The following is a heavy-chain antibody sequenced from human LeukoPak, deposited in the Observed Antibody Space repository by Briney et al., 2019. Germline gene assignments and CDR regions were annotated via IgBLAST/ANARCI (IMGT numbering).Heavy chain of an antibody. CDR3: ARDRKWLLTFDL. D-gene: IGHD6-19*01. J-gene: IGHJ4*02. CDR1: GYTFTGYY. Sequence: ASVKVSCKASGYTFTGYYMHWVRQAPGQGLEWMAWINPNTGATNYAQRFQGRVTLTTDTSISTAYMELSSLRSGDTAVYYCARDRKWLLTFDLWGQGTLVTVSS. CDR2: INPNTGAT. V-gene: IGHV1-2*02.